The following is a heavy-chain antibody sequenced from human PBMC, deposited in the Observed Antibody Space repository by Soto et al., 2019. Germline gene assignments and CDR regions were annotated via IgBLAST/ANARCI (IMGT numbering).Heavy chain of an antibody. V-gene: IGHV3-21*01. Sequence: GGSLRLSCAVSGFIFSDFSMNWVRQAPGKGLEWVASIGSSGGYIFYADSVKGRFTISRDNAKKSLDLQINSLRAEDTAVYYCAREKKHLSLGGSVGMDVWGQGTTVTVSS. CDR2: IGSSGGYI. D-gene: IGHD6-19*01. J-gene: IGHJ6*02. CDR3: AREKKHLSLGGSVGMDV. CDR1: GFIFSDFS.